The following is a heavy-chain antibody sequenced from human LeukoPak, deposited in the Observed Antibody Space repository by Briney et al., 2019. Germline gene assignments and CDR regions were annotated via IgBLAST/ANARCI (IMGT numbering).Heavy chain of an antibody. CDR2: MNPNSGNT. CDR3: ARDGSGSLTDY. D-gene: IGHD3-22*01. CDR1: GYTFTSYD. Sequence: GASVKVSCKASGYTFTSYDINWVRQATGQGLEWMGWMNPNSGNTGYAQKFQGRVTITTDESTSTAYMELSSLRSEDTAVYYCARDGSGSLTDYWGQGTLVTVSS. V-gene: IGHV1-8*03. J-gene: IGHJ4*02.